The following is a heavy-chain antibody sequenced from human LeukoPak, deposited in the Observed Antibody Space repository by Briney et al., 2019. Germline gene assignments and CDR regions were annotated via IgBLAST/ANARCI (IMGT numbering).Heavy chain of an antibody. D-gene: IGHD5-18*01. J-gene: IGHJ5*02. CDR1: GGTFSSYA. V-gene: IGHV1-69*10. CDR2: IIPILGIA. Sequence: ASVKVSCKASGGTFSSYAISWVRQAPGQGLEWMGGIIPILGIANYAQKFQGRVTITADKSTSTAYMELSSLRSEDTAVYYCARVLEDTAMDNWFDPWGQGTLVTVSS. CDR3: ARVLEDTAMDNWFDP.